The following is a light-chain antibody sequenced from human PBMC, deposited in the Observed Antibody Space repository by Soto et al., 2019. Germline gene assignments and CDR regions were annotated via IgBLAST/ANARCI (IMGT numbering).Light chain of an antibody. J-gene: IGLJ1*01. CDR3: SSYTNINTRACV. V-gene: IGLV2-14*01. CDR2: EVT. Sequence: QSALTQPASVSGSPGQSITISCTGTSGDIGSYNRVSWYQQHPGKAPKLIIYEVTDRPSGVSNRFSGSKSGNTASLTISGLQAGDEAEYYCSSYTNINTRACVFGTGTKLTV. CDR1: SGDIGSYNR.